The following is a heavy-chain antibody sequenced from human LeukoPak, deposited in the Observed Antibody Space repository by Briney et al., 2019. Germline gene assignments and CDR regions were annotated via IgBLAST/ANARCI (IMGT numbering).Heavy chain of an antibody. J-gene: IGHJ4*02. V-gene: IGHV4-34*01. CDR3: ARVSRRWNPDY. CDR2: IYNSGDT. Sequence: SETLSLTCAVYGVSFSGYYWSWIRQPPGKGLEWIGYIYNSGDTYYNPSLKSRVTISVDTSKNQFSLKLNSVTAADTAVYYCARVSRRWNPDYWGQGTLVTVSS. CDR1: GVSFSGYY. D-gene: IGHD5-24*01.